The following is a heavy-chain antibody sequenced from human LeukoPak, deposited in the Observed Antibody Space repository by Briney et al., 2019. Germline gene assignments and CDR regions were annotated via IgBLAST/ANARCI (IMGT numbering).Heavy chain of an antibody. Sequence: GGSLRLSCAASGFTFSSYWMSWVRQAPGKGLEWVANIKQDGSEKYYVDSVKGRFTISRDNAKNSLYLQMNSLRAEDTAVYYCARDNYDILTGYLYYYYYYMDVWGKGTTVTVSS. V-gene: IGHV3-7*01. CDR1: GFTFSSYW. CDR3: ARDNYDILTGYLYYYYYYMDV. D-gene: IGHD3-9*01. J-gene: IGHJ6*03. CDR2: IKQDGSEK.